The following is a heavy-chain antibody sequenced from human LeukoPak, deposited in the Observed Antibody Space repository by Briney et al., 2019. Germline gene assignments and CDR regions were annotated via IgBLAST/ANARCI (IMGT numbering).Heavy chain of an antibody. Sequence: ASVKVSCKASGYTFTGYFIHWVRQAPGQGLEWMGWIHPSTGNPTYAQGFTRRFVFSLDTSVSTTYLQISSLKAEDTAVYYCARAFQSLGGLSLPDYWGQGTLVTVSS. CDR3: ARAFQSLGGLSLPDY. CDR1: GYTFTGYF. D-gene: IGHD3-16*02. J-gene: IGHJ4*02. V-gene: IGHV7-4-1*02. CDR2: IHPSTGNP.